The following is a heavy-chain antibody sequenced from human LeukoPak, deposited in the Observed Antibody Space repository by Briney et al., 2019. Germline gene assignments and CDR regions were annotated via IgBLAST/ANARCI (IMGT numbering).Heavy chain of an antibody. Sequence: GGSRRLSRAASGFTFISYEMSWVRQAPGKGLEWVSVIYSGGSTYYADSVKGRFTISRDNSKNTLYLQMNSLRPEDTALYFCAKDPTYGYSFESWGQGTLVTVSS. D-gene: IGHD5-18*01. CDR1: GFTFISYE. CDR2: IYSGGST. J-gene: IGHJ4*02. V-gene: IGHV3-66*02. CDR3: AKDPTYGYSFES.